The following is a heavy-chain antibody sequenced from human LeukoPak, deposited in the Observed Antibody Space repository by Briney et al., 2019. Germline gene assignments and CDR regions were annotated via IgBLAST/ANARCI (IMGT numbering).Heavy chain of an antibody. V-gene: IGHV4-4*07. J-gene: IGHJ4*02. CDR1: GGSISSYY. Sequence: SETLSLTCTVSGGSISSYYWSWIRQPAGKGLEWIGRIYTSGSTNYNPSLKSRVTTSVDTSKNQFSLKLSSVTAADTAVYYCARDVDYYDSSGYYFGAYYFDYWGQGTLVTVSS. CDR2: IYTSGST. D-gene: IGHD3-22*01. CDR3: ARDVDYYDSSGYYFGAYYFDY.